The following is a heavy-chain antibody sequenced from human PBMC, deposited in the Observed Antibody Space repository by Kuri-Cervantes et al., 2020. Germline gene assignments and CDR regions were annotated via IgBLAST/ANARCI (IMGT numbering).Heavy chain of an antibody. CDR2: ISSSRNYI. CDR1: GFTFSSYW. CDR3: ARDGESSGWYSNYYYYMDV. D-gene: IGHD6-19*01. V-gene: IGHV3-21*01. Sequence: GGSLRLSCAASGFTFSSYWMSWVRQAPGKGLEWVSSISSSRNYIYYADSVKGRFTISRDNAKSSLYLQMNSLRAEDTAVYYCARDGESSGWYSNYYYYMDVWGKGTTVTVSS. J-gene: IGHJ6*03.